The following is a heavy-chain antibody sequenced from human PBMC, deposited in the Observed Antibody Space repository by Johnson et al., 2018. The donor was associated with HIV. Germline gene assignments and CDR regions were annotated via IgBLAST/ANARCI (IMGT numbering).Heavy chain of an antibody. CDR1: GFSFSGFA. D-gene: IGHD2-21*01. J-gene: IGHJ3*01. CDR3: ARDLDPRPPARLDVFDV. Sequence: QEQLVESGGGVVQPGRSLRLSCVVSGFSFSGFAMHWVRQAPGKGLDWMAVISYDGRNQQYAESVKGRFTISRDNYKNTLYLQMSSVRPEDTAVYYWARDLDPRPPARLDVFDVWGQGTMVTVS. CDR2: ISYDGRNQ. V-gene: IGHV3-30-3*01.